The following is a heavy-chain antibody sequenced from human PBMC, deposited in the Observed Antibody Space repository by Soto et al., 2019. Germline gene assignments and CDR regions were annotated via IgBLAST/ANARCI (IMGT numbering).Heavy chain of an antibody. CDR1: GYTLTELS. J-gene: IGHJ6*02. CDR2: FDPEDGET. Sequence: EASVKVSCKVSGYTLTELSMHWVRQAPGKGLEWMGGFDPEDGETIYAQKFQGRVTMTEDTSTDTAYMELSSLRSEDTAVYYCARDHSSWSPKVYYYGMDVWGQGTTVTVSS. D-gene: IGHD6-13*01. CDR3: ARDHSSWSPKVYYYGMDV. V-gene: IGHV1-24*01.